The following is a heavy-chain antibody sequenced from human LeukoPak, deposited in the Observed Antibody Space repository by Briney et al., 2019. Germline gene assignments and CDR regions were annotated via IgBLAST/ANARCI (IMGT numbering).Heavy chain of an antibody. D-gene: IGHD5-12*01. V-gene: IGHV3-30*02. CDR2: IRYDGSNK. CDR3: ARDPLVATIPRYYFDY. J-gene: IGHJ4*02. Sequence: PGGSLRLSCAASGFTFSSYGMHWVRQAPGKGLEWVTFIRYDGSNKYYADSVKGRFAISRDNSKNTLYLQMNSLRAEDTAVYFCARDPLVATIPRYYFDYWGQGTLVTVSS. CDR1: GFTFSSYG.